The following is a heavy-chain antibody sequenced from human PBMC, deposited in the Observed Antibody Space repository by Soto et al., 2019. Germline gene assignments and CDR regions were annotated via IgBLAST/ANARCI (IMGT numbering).Heavy chain of an antibody. CDR2: IKSKTDGGTT. J-gene: IGHJ3*02. CDR3: TTPHLFYGDYVDAFDI. V-gene: IGHV3-15*01. D-gene: IGHD4-17*01. CDR1: GFTFSNAW. Sequence: GGSLRLSCAASGFTFSNAWMSWVRQAPGKGLEWVGRIKSKTDGGTTDYAAPVKGRFTISRDDSKNTLYLQMNSLKTEDTAVYYCTTPHLFYGDYVDAFDIWGQGTMVTVSS.